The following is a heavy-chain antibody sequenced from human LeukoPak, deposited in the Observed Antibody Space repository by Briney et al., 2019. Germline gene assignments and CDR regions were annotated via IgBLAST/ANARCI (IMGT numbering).Heavy chain of an antibody. CDR1: GYTFTTYD. CDR3: ARERITMVRGAKSNWFDP. CDR2: MNPNSGNT. J-gene: IGHJ5*02. Sequence: ASVKVSCKASGYTFTTYDINWVRQATGQGLEWMGWMNPNSGNTGYAQKFQGRVTMTRDTSISTAYMELSRLRSDDTAVYYCARERITMVRGAKSNWFDPWGQGTLVTVSS. V-gene: IGHV1-8*01. D-gene: IGHD3-10*01.